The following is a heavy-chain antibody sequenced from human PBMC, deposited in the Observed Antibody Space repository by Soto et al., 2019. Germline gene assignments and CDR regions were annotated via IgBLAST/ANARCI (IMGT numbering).Heavy chain of an antibody. CDR2: IYPGDSDT. D-gene: IGHD4-17*01. J-gene: IGHJ6*03. CDR3: ARAGDYVHYYYCYMDV. Sequence: GESLKISCKGSGYSFTSYWIGWVRQMPGKGLEWMGIIYPGDSDTRYSPSFQGQVTISADKSISTAYLQWSSLKASDTAMYYCARAGDYVHYYYCYMDVWGKGITVTV. V-gene: IGHV5-51*01. CDR1: GYSFTSYW.